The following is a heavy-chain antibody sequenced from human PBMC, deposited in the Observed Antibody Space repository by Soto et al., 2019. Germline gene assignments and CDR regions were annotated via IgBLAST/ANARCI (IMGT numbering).Heavy chain of an antibody. CDR1: GFAFNNYA. Sequence: GGSLRLSCAAFGFAFNNYAMTWVRRAPGKGLQWVSSITSNGDSTYHADSVKGQFTTSRDNPKNTLYLQMNSLRADDTAVFYCAKDSPSYTSSPFYFDSWGQGTLVTVSS. CDR2: ITSNGDST. V-gene: IGHV3-23*01. CDR3: AKDSPSYTSSPFYFDS. J-gene: IGHJ4*02. D-gene: IGHD2-2*02.